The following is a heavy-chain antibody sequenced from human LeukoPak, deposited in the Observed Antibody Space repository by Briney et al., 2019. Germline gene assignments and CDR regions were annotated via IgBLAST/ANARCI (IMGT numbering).Heavy chain of an antibody. V-gene: IGHV1-8*02. CDR3: ARIRDGYNDAYDI. Sequence: ASVKVSCKASGYTFTSYDINWVRQATGRGLEWMGWMNPNSGNTGYAQKFQGRVTMTRNTSTSTVYMELSSLRSEDTAVYYCARIRDGYNDAYDIWGQGTMVTVPS. D-gene: IGHD5-24*01. CDR2: MNPNSGNT. CDR1: GYTFTSYD. J-gene: IGHJ3*02.